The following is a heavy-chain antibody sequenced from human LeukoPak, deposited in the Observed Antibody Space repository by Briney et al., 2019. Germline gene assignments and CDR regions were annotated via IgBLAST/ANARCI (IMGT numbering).Heavy chain of an antibody. D-gene: IGHD2-15*01. CDR1: GGSISSSSYY. Sequence: SETLSLTCTVSGGSISSSSYYWGWIRQPPGKGLEWIGSIHDSGSTNYNPSLNSRVTISVDTSKNQFSLKLSSVTAADTAVYYCARGYCSGGSCYSYYYYNYMDVWGKGTTVTVSS. CDR3: ARGYCSGGSCYSYYYYNYMDV. V-gene: IGHV4-39*07. J-gene: IGHJ6*03. CDR2: IHDSGST.